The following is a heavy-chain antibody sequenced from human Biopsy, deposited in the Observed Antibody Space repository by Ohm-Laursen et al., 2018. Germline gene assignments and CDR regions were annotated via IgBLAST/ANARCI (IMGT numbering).Heavy chain of an antibody. CDR2: INCKTGAT. Sequence: GASVKVSCKASSYTFTDYNIHWMRQAPGQGLEWLVYINCKTGATDYAQKFQGTVTMTRDTSISTAYLALGSLRSADTAIYYCARDPLNGHKHFDYWGQGSLVTVS. J-gene: IGHJ4*02. D-gene: IGHD2-8*01. V-gene: IGHV1-2*02. CDR3: ARDPLNGHKHFDY. CDR1: SYTFTDYN.